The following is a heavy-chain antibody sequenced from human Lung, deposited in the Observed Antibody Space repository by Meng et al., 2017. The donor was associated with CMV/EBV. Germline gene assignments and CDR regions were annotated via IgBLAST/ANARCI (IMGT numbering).Heavy chain of an antibody. CDR3: ARAGLGYCSFTSSYTDY. J-gene: IGHJ4*02. CDR1: GFTFSTSW. CDR2: IREDGSSK. Sequence: GGSLRLXCAASGFTFSTSWMTWVRQAPGKGLEWVADIREDGSSKYYADPVKGRFTISRDNAKNSLFLQMSSLRAEDTAMYYCARAGLGYCSFTSSYTDYWGQGXLVTVSS. D-gene: IGHD2-2*02. V-gene: IGHV3-7*01.